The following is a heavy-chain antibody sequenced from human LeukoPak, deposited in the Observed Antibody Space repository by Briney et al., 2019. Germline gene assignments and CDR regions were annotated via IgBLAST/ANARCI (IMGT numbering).Heavy chain of an antibody. J-gene: IGHJ4*02. CDR1: GFTFDDYA. CDR2: ISWNSGSI. V-gene: IGHV3-9*01. D-gene: IGHD6-13*01. CDR3: AKDRFSGSSSWYDY. Sequence: GGSLRLSCAASGFTFDDYAMHWVRQAPGKGLEWVSGISWNSGSIGHVDSVKGRFTISRDNAKNSLYLQMNSLRAEDTALYYCAKDRFSGSSSWYDYWGQGTLVTVSS.